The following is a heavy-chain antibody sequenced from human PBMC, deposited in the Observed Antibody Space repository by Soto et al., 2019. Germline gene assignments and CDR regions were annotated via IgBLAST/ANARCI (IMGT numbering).Heavy chain of an antibody. CDR3: ARDLNYGLCDY. CDR1: GFTFSSYS. J-gene: IGHJ4*02. CDR2: ISSSSSTI. Sequence: EVQLVESGGGLVQPGGSLRLSCAASGFTFSSYSMNWVRQAPGKGLEWVSYISSSSSTIYYADSVKGRFTISRDNAKNSLYLQMNSLRAEDTAVYYCARDLNYGLCDYWGQGTLVNVSS. D-gene: IGHD4-17*01. V-gene: IGHV3-48*01.